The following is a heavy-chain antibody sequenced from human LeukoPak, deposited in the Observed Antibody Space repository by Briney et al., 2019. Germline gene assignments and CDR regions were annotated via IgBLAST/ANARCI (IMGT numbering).Heavy chain of an antibody. CDR1: GFTFSSYD. V-gene: IGHV3-48*03. J-gene: IGHJ4*02. CDR2: IRSSGSTI. CDR3: ARDGRSTWYGVGYFDY. Sequence: GGSLRLSCAASGFTFSSYDMNRVRQAPGKGLEWISYIRSSGSTIYYADSVKGRFTISRENAKNSLYLQMNSLRAEDTAVYYCARDGRSTWYGVGYFDYWGQGTLVTVSS. D-gene: IGHD6-13*01.